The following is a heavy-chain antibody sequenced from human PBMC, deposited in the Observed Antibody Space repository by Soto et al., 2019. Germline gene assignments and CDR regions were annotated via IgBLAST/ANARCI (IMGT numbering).Heavy chain of an antibody. V-gene: IGHV3-23*01. CDR3: AKDLIDSSNSYFDY. Sequence: PGGALRLSCAASVFSFSNYAMSWVRQAPGKGLEWVAAITSVGYTYYVDSLKGRFTISRDNSKNTLFLQMNSLRAEDTAVYYCAKDLIDSSNSYFDYRGQGTMVTVSS. CDR2: ITSVGYT. CDR1: VFSFSNYA. D-gene: IGHD4-4*01. J-gene: IGHJ4*02.